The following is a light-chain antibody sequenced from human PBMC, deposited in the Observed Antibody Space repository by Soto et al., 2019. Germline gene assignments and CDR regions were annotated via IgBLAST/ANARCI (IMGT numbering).Light chain of an antibody. Sequence: QSVLTRPASVSGSPGQSINISCTGTGGDVGSSNLVSWYQQHPGKAPKLIIYEGSKRPSGVSNRFSGSKSGNTASLTISGLQAEDEADYYCCSYAGSNTFDVFGTGTRSPS. CDR3: CSYAGSNTFDV. CDR2: EGS. J-gene: IGLJ1*01. V-gene: IGLV2-23*03. CDR1: GGDVGSSNL.